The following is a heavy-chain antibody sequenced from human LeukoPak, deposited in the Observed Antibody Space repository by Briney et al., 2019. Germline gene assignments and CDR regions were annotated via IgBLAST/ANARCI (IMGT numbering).Heavy chain of an antibody. D-gene: IGHD3-22*01. J-gene: IGHJ4*02. V-gene: IGHV1-18*01. CDR3: ASYDSSXYYLDY. CDR1: GYTFTSYG. CDR2: ISAYNGNT. Sequence: ASVKVSCKASGYTFTSYGISWVRQAPGQGLEWMGWISAYNGNTNYAQKLQGRVTMTTDTSTSTAYMELRSLRSDDTAVYYCASYDSSXYYLDYXXQGTLVTVXS.